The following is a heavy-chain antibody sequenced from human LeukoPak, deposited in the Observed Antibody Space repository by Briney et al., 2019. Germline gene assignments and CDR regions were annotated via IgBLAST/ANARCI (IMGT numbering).Heavy chain of an antibody. Sequence: SETLSLTCAVYGGSFSGYYWSWIRQPPGKGLEWIGEINHSGSTNYNPSLKSRVTISVDTSKNQFSLKLSSVTAADTAVYYCARALGSGWYGGLSSYYYYMDVWGKGTTVTISS. CDR2: INHSGST. CDR1: GGSFSGYY. CDR3: ARALGSGWYGGLSSYYYYMDV. D-gene: IGHD6-19*01. J-gene: IGHJ6*03. V-gene: IGHV4-34*01.